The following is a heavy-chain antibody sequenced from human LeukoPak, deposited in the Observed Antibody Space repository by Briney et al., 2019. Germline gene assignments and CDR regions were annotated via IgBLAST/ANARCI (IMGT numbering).Heavy chain of an antibody. CDR2: ISGSGANT. D-gene: IGHD1-26*01. Sequence: GGSLRLSCAASGFTFSNYAMSWVRQAPGRGLEWVSTISGSGANTYYADSVKGRFTISRDNSKNSLYLQMNSLRAEDTAVYYCARWDSGSYYGIGDWGQGTLVTVSS. J-gene: IGHJ4*02. CDR1: GFTFSNYA. CDR3: ARWDSGSYYGIGD. V-gene: IGHV3-23*01.